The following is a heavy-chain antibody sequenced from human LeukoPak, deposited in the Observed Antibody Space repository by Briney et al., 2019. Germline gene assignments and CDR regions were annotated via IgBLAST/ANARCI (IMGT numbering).Heavy chain of an antibody. Sequence: PSETLSLTCGVSGYSISRGYYWAWIRQPPGKGLEWIGTIYHTGSTYYNPSLKSRVTISIDTSKNQFSLNLRSVTAADTAVYYCARGPFCTDDSCYENWFDSWGQGSQVTVSS. CDR3: ARGPFCTDDSCYENWFDS. CDR2: IYHTGST. CDR1: GYSISRGYY. V-gene: IGHV4-38-2*01. D-gene: IGHD3-22*01. J-gene: IGHJ5*01.